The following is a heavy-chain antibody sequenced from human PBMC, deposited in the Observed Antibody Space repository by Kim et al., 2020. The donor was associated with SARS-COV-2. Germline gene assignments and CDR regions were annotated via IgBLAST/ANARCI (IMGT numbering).Heavy chain of an antibody. CDR1: GYTFTSHY. Sequence: ASVKVSCKASGYTFTSHYIHWVRQAPGQGLEWMGIINPSGGSTSYAQKFQGRVTMTRATSTSTVYMEVSSLRSEDTAVYYCARDPRDILTGYYYYYYYYMDVWGKGTTVTVSS. J-gene: IGHJ6*03. CDR2: INPSGGST. V-gene: IGHV1-46*01. CDR3: ARDPRDILTGYYYYYYYYMDV. D-gene: IGHD3-9*01.